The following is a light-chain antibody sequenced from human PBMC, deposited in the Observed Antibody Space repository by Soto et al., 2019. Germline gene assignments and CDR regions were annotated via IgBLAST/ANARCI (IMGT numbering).Light chain of an antibody. V-gene: IGLV1-40*01. CDR1: SSNIGAGYD. CDR3: QSYDSSLSAVV. J-gene: IGLJ2*01. Sequence: QSVLTQPPSVSGGPGQRVTISCTGSSSNIGAGYDVHWYQHLPGTAPKLLMYGNTNRPSGVPDRFSGSKSGTSASLAITGLQAEDEADYYCQSYDSSLSAVVFGGGTKLTVL. CDR2: GNT.